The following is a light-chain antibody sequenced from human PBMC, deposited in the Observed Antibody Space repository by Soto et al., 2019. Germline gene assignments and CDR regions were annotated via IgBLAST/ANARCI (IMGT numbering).Light chain of an antibody. CDR3: SSYAGSNNFV. Sequence: QSVLTQPPSASGSPGQSVTISCTGTSSDVGGYDYVSWYQQYPGKAPKLIIYEVSKRPSGVPDRFSGSKSGNTASLPVSGLQAEDEADYYCSSYAGSNNFVFGTGTKVTVL. CDR2: EVS. V-gene: IGLV2-8*01. J-gene: IGLJ1*01. CDR1: SSDVGGYDY.